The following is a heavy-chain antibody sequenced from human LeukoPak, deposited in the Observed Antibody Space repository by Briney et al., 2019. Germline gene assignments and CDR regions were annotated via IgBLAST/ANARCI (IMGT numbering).Heavy chain of an antibody. CDR1: GASISSADHW. Sequence: KSSETLSLTCSVSGASISSADHWWAWIRQSPGMGLEWIGSIYHSGSIYYNPSLKSRLTISVETSRNQFSLRLNSPTAAETAVYYCARQIARGLWAFDSWGQGFLVTVTS. V-gene: IGHV4-39*01. D-gene: IGHD1-26*01. CDR3: ARQIARGLWAFDS. J-gene: IGHJ4*02. CDR2: IYHSGSI.